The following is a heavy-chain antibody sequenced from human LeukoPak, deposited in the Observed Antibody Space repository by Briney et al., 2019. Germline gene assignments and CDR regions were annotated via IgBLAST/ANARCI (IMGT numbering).Heavy chain of an antibody. Sequence: GGSLRLSCAASGFTFSSYWMHWVRQAPGKGLVWVSRISSDGSSTYYADSVKGRFTISRDNAKNTLFLQMNSLRAEDTAMYYCARSDWFDYWGQGTLVTVSS. V-gene: IGHV3-74*01. J-gene: IGHJ4*01. D-gene: IGHD3-9*01. CDR2: ISSDGSST. CDR1: GFTFSSYW. CDR3: ARSDWFDY.